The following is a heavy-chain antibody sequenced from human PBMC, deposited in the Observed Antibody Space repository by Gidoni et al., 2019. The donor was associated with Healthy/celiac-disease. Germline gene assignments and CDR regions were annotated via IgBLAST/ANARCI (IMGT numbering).Heavy chain of an antibody. CDR3: ASLDPVVVVAANYYGMDV. V-gene: IGHV1-69*01. Sequence: QVQLVQSGAEVKKPGSSVKVSCKASGGTFSSYAISWVRPAPGQGLEWMGGIIPIFGTANYAQKFQGRVTITADESTSTAYMELSSLRSEDTAVYYCASLDPVVVVAANYYGMDVWGQGTTVTVSS. CDR2: IIPIFGTA. D-gene: IGHD2-15*01. CDR1: GGTFSSYA. J-gene: IGHJ6*02.